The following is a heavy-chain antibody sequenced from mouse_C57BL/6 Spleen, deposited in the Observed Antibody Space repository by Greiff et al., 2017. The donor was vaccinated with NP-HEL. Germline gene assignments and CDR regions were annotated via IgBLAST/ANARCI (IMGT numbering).Heavy chain of an antibody. CDR3: TREKADGSFAY. CDR1: GFTFRSYA. V-gene: IGHV5-9-1*02. D-gene: IGHD2-3*01. Sequence: EVQGVESGEGLVKPGGSLKLSCAASGFTFRSYAMSWVRQTPEKRLEWVAYISSGGDYIYYAATVKGRFTISRDNARNTLYLQMSSLKSEDTAMYYCTREKADGSFAYWGQGTLVTVSA. J-gene: IGHJ3*01. CDR2: ISSGGDYI.